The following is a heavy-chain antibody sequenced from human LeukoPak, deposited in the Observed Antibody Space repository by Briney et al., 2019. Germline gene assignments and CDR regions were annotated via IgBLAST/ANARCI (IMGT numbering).Heavy chain of an antibody. CDR2: IWYDGSNK. D-gene: IGHD4-11*01. CDR3: AREVNLQGYFDY. Sequence: GGSLRLSCAASGFTFSSYGMHWVRQAPGKGLEWVAVIWYDGSNKYYADSVKGRFTISRDNSKNTLYLQMNSLRAEDTAVYYCAREVNLQGYFDYWGQGTLVTVSS. J-gene: IGHJ4*02. CDR1: GFTFSSYG. V-gene: IGHV3-33*01.